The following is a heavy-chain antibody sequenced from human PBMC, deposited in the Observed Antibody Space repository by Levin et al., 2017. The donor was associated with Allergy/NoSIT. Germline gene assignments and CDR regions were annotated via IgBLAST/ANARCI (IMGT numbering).Heavy chain of an antibody. CDR1: GFTFSDYY. J-gene: IGHJ6*03. CDR2: ISSSSSYT. V-gene: IGHV3-11*05. CDR3: ARVLSVFSYYYMDV. D-gene: IGHD5/OR15-5a*01. Sequence: GGSLRLSCAASGFTFSDYYMSWIRQAPGKGLEWVSYISSSSSYTNYADSVKGRFTISRDNAKNSLYLQMNSLRAEDTAVYYCARVLSVFSYYYMDVWGKGTTVTVSS.